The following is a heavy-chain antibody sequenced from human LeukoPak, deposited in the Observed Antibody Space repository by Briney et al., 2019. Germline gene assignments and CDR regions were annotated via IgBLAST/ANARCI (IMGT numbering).Heavy chain of an antibody. CDR2: IYSGGST. CDR1: GFTVSSNY. J-gene: IGHJ4*02. Sequence: GGSLRLSCAASGFTVSSNYMSWVRQAPGKGLEWVSVIYSGGSTYYADSVKGRFTISRDNSKNTLYLQMNSLRAEDTAVYYCARDAYSSSWYGDYWGRGTLVTVSS. D-gene: IGHD6-13*01. V-gene: IGHV3-53*01. CDR3: ARDAYSSSWYGDY.